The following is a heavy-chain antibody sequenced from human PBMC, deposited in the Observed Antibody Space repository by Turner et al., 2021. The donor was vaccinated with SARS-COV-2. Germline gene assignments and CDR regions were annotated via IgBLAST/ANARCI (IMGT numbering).Heavy chain of an antibody. V-gene: IGHV4-39*01. J-gene: IGHJ5*02. CDR1: GGSISLSSDS. D-gene: IGHD6-13*01. CDR2: VYYSGST. Sequence: QLPLQESGPGLGKPLETLSLTCHVSGGSISLSSDSRGWTRQPPGKGLDWIGGVYYSGSTYYNPSLKMQVAISVDTSKNQFSLKRTAVTAADTAVYFWARHWEVAAAAYLARFDPWGQGTLVTVSS. CDR3: ARHWEVAAAAYLARFDP.